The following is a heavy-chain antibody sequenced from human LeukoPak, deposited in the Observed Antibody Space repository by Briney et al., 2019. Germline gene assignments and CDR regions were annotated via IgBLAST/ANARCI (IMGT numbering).Heavy chain of an antibody. CDR2: IYSGGST. D-gene: IGHD6-19*01. CDR1: GFTVSSNY. CDR3: ARELNLAVARKGYYYMDV. V-gene: IGHV3-53*01. Sequence: GGSLRVSCAASGFTVSSNYMRWGRQAPGEGLEWVSVIYSGGSTYYADSVKVRFTISRDNSKNTLYLQMNSLRAEDTAVYYCARELNLAVARKGYYYMDVGGKGTTVTVSS. J-gene: IGHJ6*03.